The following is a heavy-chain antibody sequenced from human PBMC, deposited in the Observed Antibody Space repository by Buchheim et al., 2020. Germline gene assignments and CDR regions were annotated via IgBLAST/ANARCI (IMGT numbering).Heavy chain of an antibody. Sequence: QVQLVQSGAEVKKPGASVKVSCMASGYTFTSYYMHWVRQAPGQGLEWMGIINPSGGSTSYAQKFQGRVTMTRDTSTSTVYMELSSLRSEDTAVYYCARRITIFGVVNYYGMDVWGQGTT. V-gene: IGHV1-46*03. D-gene: IGHD3-3*01. CDR3: ARRITIFGVVNYYGMDV. J-gene: IGHJ6*02. CDR2: INPSGGST. CDR1: GYTFTSYY.